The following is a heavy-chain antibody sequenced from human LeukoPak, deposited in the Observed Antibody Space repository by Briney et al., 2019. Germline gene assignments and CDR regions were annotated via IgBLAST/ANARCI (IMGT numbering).Heavy chain of an antibody. CDR1: GFTFSSYS. Sequence: GGSLRLSCAASGFTFSSYSMNWVRQAPGKGLEWVSSISSSSSYIYYADSVKGRFTISRDNAKNSLYLQMNSLRAEDTAVYYCARVKSYYDFWSGYRAYGMDVWGQGTTVTVSS. V-gene: IGHV3-21*01. CDR3: ARVKSYYDFWSGYRAYGMDV. CDR2: ISSSSSYI. D-gene: IGHD3-3*01. J-gene: IGHJ6*02.